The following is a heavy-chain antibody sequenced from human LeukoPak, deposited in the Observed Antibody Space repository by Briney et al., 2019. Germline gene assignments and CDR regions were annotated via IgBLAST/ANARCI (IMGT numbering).Heavy chain of an antibody. J-gene: IGHJ4*02. CDR2: IKSKIDAGTT. D-gene: IGHD6-19*01. Sequence: PGGSLRLSCAASGFTFSNAWMSWVRQAPGKGLEWVGRIKSKIDAGTTDYAAPVKGRFTISRDDSKNTLYLQMNSLKTEDTAVYYCTTEAWLPHDYWGQGTLVTVSS. CDR1: GFTFSNAW. V-gene: IGHV3-15*01. CDR3: TTEAWLPHDY.